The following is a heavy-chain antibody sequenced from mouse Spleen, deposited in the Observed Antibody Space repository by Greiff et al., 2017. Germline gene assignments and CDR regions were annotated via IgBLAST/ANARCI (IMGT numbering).Heavy chain of an antibody. CDR3: ARWIYGDYNYWYFDV. CDR1: GYTFTDYN. D-gene: IGHD2-13*01. V-gene: IGHV1-22*01. Sequence: VQLKESGPELVKPGASVKMSCKASGYTFTDYNMHWVKQSHGKSLEWIGYINPNNGGTSYNQKFKGKATLTVNKSSSTAYMELRSLTSEDSAVYYCARWIYGDYNYWYFDVWGAGTTVTVSS. CDR2: INPNNGGT. J-gene: IGHJ1*01.